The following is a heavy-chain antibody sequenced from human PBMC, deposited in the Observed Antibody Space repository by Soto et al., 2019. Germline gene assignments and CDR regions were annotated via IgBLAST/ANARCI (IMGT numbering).Heavy chain of an antibody. V-gene: IGHV4-34*01. J-gene: IGHJ6*02. D-gene: IGHD3-22*01. CDR3: ARHNYDSSGYLSYYYYGMDI. CDR1: GGSGGSFSGYY. Sequence: SETLSLTCAVYGGSGGSFSGYYWSWIRQPPGKGLEWNGEINHSGSTNYNPSLKSRVTISVDTSKNQFSLKLSSVTAADTAVYYCARHNYDSSGYLSYYYYGMDIWGQGTTVTVSS. CDR2: INHSGST.